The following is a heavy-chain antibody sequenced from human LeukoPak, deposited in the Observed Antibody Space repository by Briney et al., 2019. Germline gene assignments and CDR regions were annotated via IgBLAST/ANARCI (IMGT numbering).Heavy chain of an antibody. CDR1: GFTFSSYS. CDR2: ISSSSSTI. CDR3: ARDSTYYYDSSRAGASDY. J-gene: IGHJ4*02. V-gene: IGHV3-48*02. D-gene: IGHD3-22*01. Sequence: GGSLRLSCAASGFTFSSYSMNWVRQAPGKGLEWVSYISSSSSTIYYADSVKGRFTISRDNAKNSLYLQMNSLRDEDTAVYYCARDSTYYYDSSRAGASDYWGQGTLVTVSS.